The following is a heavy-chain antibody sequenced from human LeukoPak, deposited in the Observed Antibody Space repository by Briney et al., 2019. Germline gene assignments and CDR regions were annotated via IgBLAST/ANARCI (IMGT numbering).Heavy chain of an antibody. J-gene: IGHJ4*02. Sequence: GGSLRLSCAASGFTFSNYAMHWVRQAPGKGLEWVAFIPYGRSDTYYADSVKGRFTISRDNSKNTLYLQMNSLRPEDSAIYYCAKDRSWSWDYWGQGTLVTVSS. CDR2: IPYGRSDT. D-gene: IGHD6-13*01. CDR1: GFTFSNYA. CDR3: AKDRSWSWDY. V-gene: IGHV3-30*02.